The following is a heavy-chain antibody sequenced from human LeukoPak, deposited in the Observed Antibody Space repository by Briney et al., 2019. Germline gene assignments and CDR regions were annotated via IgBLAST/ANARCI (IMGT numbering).Heavy chain of an antibody. CDR3: ARETRIAAACLEY. CDR1: GGTFSSYA. D-gene: IGHD6-13*01. V-gene: IGHV1-69*06. CDR2: IIPIFGTA. Sequence: SVKVSCKASGGTFSSYAIGWVRQAPGQGLEWMGGIIPIFGTANYAQKFQGRVTITADKSTSTAYMELSSLRSEDTAVYYCARETRIAAACLEYWGQGTLVTVSS. J-gene: IGHJ4*02.